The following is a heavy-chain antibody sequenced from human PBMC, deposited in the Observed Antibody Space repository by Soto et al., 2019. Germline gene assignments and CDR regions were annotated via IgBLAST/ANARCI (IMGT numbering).Heavy chain of an antibody. V-gene: IGHV3-33*01. CDR3: ARGSGFGELSNWRDP. J-gene: IGHJ5*02. CDR2: IWYDGSNK. Sequence: QVQLVESGGGVVQPGRSLRLSCAASGFTFSSHGIHWVRQAPGKRLEWVAVIWYDGSNKYYADSVKGRCTISIDNSKITLYLQVNSLRAEETSVYYCARGSGFGELSNWRDPWGEGTLVTVSS. CDR1: GFTFSSHG. D-gene: IGHD3-10*01.